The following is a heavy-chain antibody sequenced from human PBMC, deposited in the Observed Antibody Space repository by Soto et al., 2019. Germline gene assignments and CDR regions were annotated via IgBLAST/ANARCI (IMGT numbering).Heavy chain of an antibody. Sequence: SETLSLTCTVSGGSVSSGSYYWSWIRQPPGKGLEWIGYIYYSGSTNYNPSLKSRVTISVDTSKNQFALKLSSVTAADTAVYYCARRLAWSGQRIDYWGQGTLVTVSS. CDR2: IYYSGST. CDR3: ARRLAWSGQRIDY. CDR1: GGSVSSGSYY. J-gene: IGHJ4*02. V-gene: IGHV4-61*01. D-gene: IGHD3-3*01.